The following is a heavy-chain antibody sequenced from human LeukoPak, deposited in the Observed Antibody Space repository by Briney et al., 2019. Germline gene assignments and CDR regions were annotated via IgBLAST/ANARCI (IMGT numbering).Heavy chain of an antibody. CDR1: GYTFTSYY. CDR3: AMGCSSTSCYASRFVDY. J-gene: IGHJ4*02. D-gene: IGHD2-2*01. V-gene: IGHV1-46*01. Sequence: ASVTVSCKASGYTFTSYYMHWVRQAPGQGLEWMGIINPSGGSTSYAQKFQGRVTMTRDTSTSTVYMELSSLRSEDTAVYYCAMGCSSTSCYASRFVDYWGQGTLVTVSS. CDR2: INPSGGST.